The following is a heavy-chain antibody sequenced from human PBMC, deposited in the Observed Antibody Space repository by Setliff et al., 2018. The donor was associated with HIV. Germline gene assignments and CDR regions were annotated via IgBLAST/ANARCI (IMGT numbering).Heavy chain of an antibody. CDR2: ISAYNGNT. CDR3: ARARFQGIVTAVGPRDNCLDP. V-gene: IGHV1-18*01. Sequence: ASVKVSCKASGYNFINYGISWVRQAPGQGLEWMGWISAYNGNTDYAPRLLGRVTMTTDTFTSTAYMELRSLSSDDTAVYYCARARFQGIVTAVGPRDNCLDPWGQGTRVTVSS. CDR1: GYNFINYG. J-gene: IGHJ5*02. D-gene: IGHD1-26*01.